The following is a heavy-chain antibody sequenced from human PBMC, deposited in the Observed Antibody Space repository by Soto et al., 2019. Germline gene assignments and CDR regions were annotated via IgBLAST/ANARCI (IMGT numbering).Heavy chain of an antibody. D-gene: IGHD3-3*01. J-gene: IGHJ6*02. CDR1: GYTFTSYG. V-gene: IGHV1-18*01. CDR2: ISAYNGNT. CDR3: ARRQYYDFWSGYYVYAYGMDV. Sequence: QVQLVQSGAEVKKPGASVKVSCKASGYTFTSYGISWVRQAPGQGLEWMGWISAYNGNTNYAQKLQGRVTMTTDTSTSTAHMEMRSLRSDDTAVYYCARRQYYDFWSGYYVYAYGMDVWGQGTTVTVSS.